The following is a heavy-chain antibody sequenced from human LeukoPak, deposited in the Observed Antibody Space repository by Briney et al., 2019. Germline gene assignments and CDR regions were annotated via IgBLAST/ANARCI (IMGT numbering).Heavy chain of an antibody. CDR3: ASYYDSSGYPRPFDY. CDR1: GGSISSSSYY. CDR2: IYYSGNT. J-gene: IGHJ4*02. D-gene: IGHD3-22*01. Sequence: PSETLSLTCTVSGGSISSSSYYWGWIRQPPGKGLEGIGSIYYSGNTYYNPSLKSRVTISVDTSKNQFSLKLSSVTAADTAVYYCASYYDSSGYPRPFDYWGQGTLVTVSS. V-gene: IGHV4-39*07.